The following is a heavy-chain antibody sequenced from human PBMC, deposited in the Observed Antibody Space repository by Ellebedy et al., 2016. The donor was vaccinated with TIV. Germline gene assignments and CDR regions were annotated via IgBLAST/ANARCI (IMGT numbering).Heavy chain of an antibody. CDR3: ATSGYSSTWLFRGMDV. CDR2: ISSSSSYI. Sequence: LSLTCAASGFTFSSYNMNWVRQAPGKGLEWVSSISSSSSYIYYADSVKGRFTISRDNAENSVYLHMNSLRAEDTAMYYCATSGYSSTWLFRGMDVWGQGTTVTVSS. CDR1: GFTFSSYN. V-gene: IGHV3-21*01. D-gene: IGHD6-13*01. J-gene: IGHJ6*02.